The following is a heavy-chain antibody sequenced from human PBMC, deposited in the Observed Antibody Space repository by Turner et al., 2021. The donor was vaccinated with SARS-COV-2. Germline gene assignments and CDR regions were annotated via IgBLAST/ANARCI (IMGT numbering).Heavy chain of an antibody. V-gene: IGHV3-48*03. Sequence: VQPGGSLRLSCAASGFTFSSYEMNWVRQAPGKGLEWVSYISSSGSTIYYADSVKGRFTISRDNAKNSLYLQMNSLRAEDTAVYYCARPKFPYYYYGMDVWGQGTTVTVSS. CDR1: GFTFSSYE. J-gene: IGHJ6*02. D-gene: IGHD2-21*01. CDR3: ARPKFPYYYYGMDV. CDR2: ISSSGSTI.